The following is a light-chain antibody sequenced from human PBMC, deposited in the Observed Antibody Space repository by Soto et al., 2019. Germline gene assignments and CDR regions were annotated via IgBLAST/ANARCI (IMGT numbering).Light chain of an antibody. V-gene: IGKV3-15*01. Sequence: EIVMTQSPATLSVSPGERATLSCRASQSVASNLAWYQQRPGQAPRLLIFGASTRATGFPARFSGSGSGTEFSLTIDSLQPEDFAVYYCQQYNNWPRTFGQGTKVEI. CDR3: QQYNNWPRT. CDR2: GAS. J-gene: IGKJ1*01. CDR1: QSVASN.